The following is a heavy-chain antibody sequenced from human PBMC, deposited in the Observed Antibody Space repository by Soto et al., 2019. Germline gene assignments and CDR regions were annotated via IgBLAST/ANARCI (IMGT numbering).Heavy chain of an antibody. D-gene: IGHD3-10*01. CDR3: ARGTAMVRGVIISPSYYYYYMDV. V-gene: IGHV1-69*02. Sequence: SVKVSCKASGGTFSSYTISWVRQAPGQGLEWMGRIIPILGIANYAQKFQGRVTITADKSTSTAYMELSSLRSEDTAVYYCARGTAMVRGVIISPSYYYYYMDVWGKGTTVTVSS. J-gene: IGHJ6*03. CDR1: GGTFSSYT. CDR2: IIPILGIA.